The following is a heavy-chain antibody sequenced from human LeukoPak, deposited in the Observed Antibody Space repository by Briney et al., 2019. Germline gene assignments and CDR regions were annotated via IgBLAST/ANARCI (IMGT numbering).Heavy chain of an antibody. J-gene: IGHJ6*02. CDR1: GGSFSGYY. Sequence: SETLSLTCAVYGGSFSGYYWSWIRQPPGKGLEWIGHVHYTWNTKYNPSLTGRVSISLDRSKNQFSLSLSSLTAADTAVYYCARVASKGGMDVWGQGTTVIVSS. CDR2: VHYTWNT. V-gene: IGHV4-59*01. CDR3: ARVASKGGMDV.